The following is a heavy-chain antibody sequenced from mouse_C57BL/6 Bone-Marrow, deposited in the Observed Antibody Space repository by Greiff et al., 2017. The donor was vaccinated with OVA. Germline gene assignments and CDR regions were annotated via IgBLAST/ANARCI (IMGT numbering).Heavy chain of an antibody. J-gene: IGHJ1*03. V-gene: IGHV1-81*01. CDR1: GYTFTSYG. CDR2: IYPRSGNT. CDR3: ARYYCGSSSRDFDV. Sequence: VQLQQSGAELARPGASVKLSCKASGYTFTSYGISWVKQRTGQGLEWIGEIYPRSGNTYYNEKFKGKATLTADKSSSTAYMELRSLTSEDSAVYFCARYYCGSSSRDFDVWGTGTTVTVSS. D-gene: IGHD1-1*01.